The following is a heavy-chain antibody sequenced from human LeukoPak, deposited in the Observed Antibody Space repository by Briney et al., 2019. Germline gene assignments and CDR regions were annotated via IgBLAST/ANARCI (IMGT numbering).Heavy chain of an antibody. D-gene: IGHD6-19*01. CDR2: IIGYNDNT. CDR3: ARVPFAVAGFDY. Sequence: ASVKVSCKASGYTLTSYSISWVRQAPGQGLEWMGWIIGYNDNTNYAQNLQGRVTMTTDISTNTAYMELRSLRSDDTAVYYCARVPFAVAGFDYWGQGTLVTVSS. CDR1: GYTLTSYS. J-gene: IGHJ4*02. V-gene: IGHV1-18*01.